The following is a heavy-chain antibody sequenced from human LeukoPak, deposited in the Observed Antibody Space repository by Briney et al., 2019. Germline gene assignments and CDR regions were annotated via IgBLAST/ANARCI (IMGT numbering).Heavy chain of an antibody. Sequence: GGSLRLSCEASGLSLSNYPMHWVRQAPGKGLEWITLITYDGAFDGGKAYYADSVKGRFTVSRDNSKNTLYLQMNSLRAEDTAVYYCAQDCSGGSCPFYWGQGTLVTVSS. J-gene: IGHJ4*02. D-gene: IGHD2-15*01. CDR1: GLSLSNYP. V-gene: IGHV3-30*07. CDR2: ITYDGAFDGGKA. CDR3: AQDCSGGSCPFY.